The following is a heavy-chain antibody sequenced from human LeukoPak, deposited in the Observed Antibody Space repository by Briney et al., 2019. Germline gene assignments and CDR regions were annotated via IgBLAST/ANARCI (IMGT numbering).Heavy chain of an antibody. J-gene: IGHJ4*02. CDR1: GGTFSSYA. V-gene: IGHV1-69*13. CDR3: AREIGFGELFPGY. CDR2: IIPIFGTA. D-gene: IGHD3-10*01. Sequence: SVKVSCKASGGTFSSYAISWVRQAPGQGLEWMGGIIPIFGTANYAQKFQGRVTITADESTSTAYMKLSSLKSEDTAVYYCAREIGFGELFPGYWGQGTLVTVSS.